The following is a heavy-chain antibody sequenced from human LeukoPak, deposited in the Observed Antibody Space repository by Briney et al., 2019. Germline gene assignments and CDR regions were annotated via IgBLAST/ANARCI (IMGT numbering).Heavy chain of an antibody. J-gene: IGHJ4*02. Sequence: SETLSLTCGVSGGSISSDGHSWSWIRQPPGKGLEWVGYIYHSGAAYHNPSLKSRLALSVDTSNNQFSLRLRSVTAADTAVYYCVRGVGGEYFYFDRWGQGALVTVSA. V-gene: IGHV4-30-4*07. CDR1: GGSISSDGHS. CDR3: VRGVGGEYFYFDR. CDR2: IYHSGAA. D-gene: IGHD1-26*01.